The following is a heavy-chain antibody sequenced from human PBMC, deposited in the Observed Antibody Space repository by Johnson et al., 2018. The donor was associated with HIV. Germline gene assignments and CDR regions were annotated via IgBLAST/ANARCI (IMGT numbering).Heavy chain of an antibody. D-gene: IGHD3-10*01. CDR2: ISYDGSNK. V-gene: IGHV3-30-3*01. J-gene: IGHJ3*02. CDR1: GFTFSSYA. CDR3: ARDSTLDMVTAFDI. Sequence: VQLVESGGGVVQPGRSLRLSCAASGFTFSSYAMHWVRQAPGKGLEWVAVISYDGSNKYYADSVKGRFTISRDNAKNSLYLQMNSLRADDTAVYYCARDSTLDMVTAFDIWGQGTMVTVSS.